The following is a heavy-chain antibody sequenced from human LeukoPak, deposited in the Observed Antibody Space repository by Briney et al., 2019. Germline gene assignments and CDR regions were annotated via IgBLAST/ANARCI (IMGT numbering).Heavy chain of an antibody. V-gene: IGHV1-2*04. D-gene: IGHD2-15*01. CDR1: GYTFTGYY. J-gene: IGHJ4*02. CDR2: INPNSGGT. Sequence: GASVKVSCKASGYTFTGYYMHWVRQAPGQGLEWMGWINPNSGGTNYAQKFRGWVTMTRDTSISTAYMELSRLRSDDTAVYYCARGYCSGGSCYFEGFDYWGQGTLVTVSS. CDR3: ARGYCSGGSCYFEGFDY.